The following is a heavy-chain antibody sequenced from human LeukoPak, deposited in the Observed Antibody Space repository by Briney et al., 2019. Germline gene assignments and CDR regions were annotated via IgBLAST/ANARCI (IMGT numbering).Heavy chain of an antibody. V-gene: IGHV3-30*04. CDR3: AIFDSSGYYPFDY. D-gene: IGHD3-22*01. Sequence: GGSLRLSCAASGFTFSSYAMHWVRQAPGKGLEWVAVISYDGSNKYYADSVKGRFTISRDNSKNTLYLQMNSLRAEDTAVYYCAIFDSSGYYPFDYWGQGTLVTVSS. J-gene: IGHJ4*02. CDR1: GFTFSSYA. CDR2: ISYDGSNK.